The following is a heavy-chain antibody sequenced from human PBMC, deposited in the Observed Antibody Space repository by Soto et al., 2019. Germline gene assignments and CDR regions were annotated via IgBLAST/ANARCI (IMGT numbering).Heavy chain of an antibody. CDR2: ISAYNGNT. V-gene: IGHV1-18*04. CDR1: GYTFTSYG. Sequence: QVQLVQSGAEVKKPGASVKVSCKASGYTFTSYGISWVRQAPGQGLEWMGWISAYNGNTNYAQKLQGRVTMTTDTSTSTAYMELRSLRSDDTAVYYCASSSEAPVDTDMVTDYYYGMDVWRQGTTVTVSS. D-gene: IGHD5-18*01. J-gene: IGHJ6*02. CDR3: ASSSEAPVDTDMVTDYYYGMDV.